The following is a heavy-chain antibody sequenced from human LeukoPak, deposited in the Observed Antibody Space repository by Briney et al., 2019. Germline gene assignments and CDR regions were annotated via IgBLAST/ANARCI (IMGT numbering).Heavy chain of an antibody. CDR1: GYTFTGYF. V-gene: IGHV1-2*02. D-gene: IGHD3-3*01. CDR3: ARSMEWLGDFDY. Sequence: ASVKVSCKASGYTFTGYFMHWVRQAPGQGLEWMGWINPNSGGTNYAQRFQGRVTKTRDTSISTAYMELSRLRSDDTAVYYCARSMEWLGDFDYWGQGTLVTVSS. J-gene: IGHJ4*02. CDR2: INPNSGGT.